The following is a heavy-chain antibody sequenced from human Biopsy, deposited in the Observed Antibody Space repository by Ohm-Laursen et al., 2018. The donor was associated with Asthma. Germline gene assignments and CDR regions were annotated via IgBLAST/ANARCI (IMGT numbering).Heavy chain of an antibody. Sequence: TLSLTCGVSGDSIDSGDYSWTWIRQSPGVGLEWIGYIYRNGDTYYNPTLKNRVTISIDRSKNQFSLRLRSVTAADTAVYYCARGWNCGGDCYSLDYWGQGTLGTVSS. CDR1: GDSIDSGDYS. V-gene: IGHV4-30-2*06. CDR3: ARGWNCGGDCYSLDY. D-gene: IGHD2-21*02. J-gene: IGHJ4*02. CDR2: IYRNGDT.